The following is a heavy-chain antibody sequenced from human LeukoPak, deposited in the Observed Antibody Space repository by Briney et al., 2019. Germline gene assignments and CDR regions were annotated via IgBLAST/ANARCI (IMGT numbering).Heavy chain of an antibody. D-gene: IGHD1-1*01. CDR3: ARDRSVGAPRGALEDAFDI. J-gene: IGHJ3*02. CDR1: GFTFSSYS. Sequence: GGSLRLSCAASGFTFSSYSMNWVRQAPGKGLEWVSVIYSGGSTYYADSVKGRFTISRDNSKNTLYLQMNSLRAEDTAVYYCARDRSVGAPRGALEDAFDIWGQGTMVTVSS. CDR2: IYSGGST. V-gene: IGHV3-66*01.